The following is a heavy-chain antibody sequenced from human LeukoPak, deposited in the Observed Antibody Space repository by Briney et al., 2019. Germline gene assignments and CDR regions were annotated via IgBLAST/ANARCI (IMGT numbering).Heavy chain of an antibody. Sequence: SETLSLTCTVSGGSISSTGYYWGWIRQPPGKGLEWIGSIYYSGSTYYNPSLKSRVTISVDTSKNQFSLRMSSVTAADTAVYYCARRGSYYYGSSGYYLDSWGQGTQVTVS. J-gene: IGHJ4*02. D-gene: IGHD3-22*01. V-gene: IGHV4-39*01. CDR1: GGSISSTGYY. CDR2: IYYSGST. CDR3: ARRGSYYYGSSGYYLDS.